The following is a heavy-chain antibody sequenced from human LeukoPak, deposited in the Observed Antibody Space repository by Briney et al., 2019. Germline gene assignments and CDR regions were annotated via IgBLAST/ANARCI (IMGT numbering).Heavy chain of an antibody. CDR1: GFTFSSYE. V-gene: IGHV3-30*02. J-gene: IGHJ5*02. CDR2: IRYDETTK. Sequence: GGSLRLSCAASGFTFSSYEMNWVRQAPGKGLEGVSFIRYDETTKYTDSVKGRFIISRDNSKNTLYLQMSSMRAEDTAAYFCAKGGGGTYCSNNNCYSHAAALDPWGQGTRVTVSS. D-gene: IGHD2-2*01. CDR3: AKGGGGTYCSNNNCYSHAAALDP.